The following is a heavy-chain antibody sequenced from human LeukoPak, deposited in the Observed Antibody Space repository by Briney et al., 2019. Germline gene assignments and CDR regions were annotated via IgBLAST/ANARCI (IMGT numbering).Heavy chain of an antibody. J-gene: IGHJ4*02. Sequence: GRSLRLSCAASGFTFSSYAMHWVRQAPGKGREWVATIKQDGSEKYYVDSVKGRFTISRDNAKNSLYLQMNSLRAEDTAVYYCAPLNYYFDYWGQGTLVTVSS. CDR1: GFTFSSYA. D-gene: IGHD1-20*01. V-gene: IGHV3-7*01. CDR2: IKQDGSEK. CDR3: APLNYYFDY.